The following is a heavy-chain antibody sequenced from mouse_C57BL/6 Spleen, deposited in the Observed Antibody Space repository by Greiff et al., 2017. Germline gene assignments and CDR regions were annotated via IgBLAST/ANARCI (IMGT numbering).Heavy chain of an antibody. CDR3: ARYYSNDAYAMDY. Sequence: VQLQQPGAELVMPGASVKLSCKASGYTFTSYWMHWVKQRPGPGLEWIGEIDPSDSYTNYNQKFKGKSTLTVDKSSSTAYMQLSSLTSEDSAVYYCARYYSNDAYAMDYWGQGTSVTVSS. V-gene: IGHV1-69*01. CDR1: GYTFTSYW. J-gene: IGHJ4*01. CDR2: IDPSDSYT. D-gene: IGHD2-12*01.